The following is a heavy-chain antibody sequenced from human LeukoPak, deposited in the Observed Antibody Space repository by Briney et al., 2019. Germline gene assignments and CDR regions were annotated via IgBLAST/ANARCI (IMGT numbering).Heavy chain of an antibody. CDR2: IYYSGST. CDR1: GGSISRFSYY. CDR3: ARVTGYMIEDYFDY. Sequence: SETLSLTCTVSGGSISRFSYYWGWIRQPPGKGLEWIGYIYYSGSTNYNPSLKSRVTISVDTSKNQSSLRLSSMTAADTAVYYCARVTGYMIEDYFDYWGQGTLVTVSS. D-gene: IGHD3-22*01. V-gene: IGHV4-61*01. J-gene: IGHJ4*02.